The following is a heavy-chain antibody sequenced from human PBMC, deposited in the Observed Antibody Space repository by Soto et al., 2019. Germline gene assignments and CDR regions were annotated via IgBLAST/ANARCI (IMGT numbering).Heavy chain of an antibody. CDR3: ARGRLSGYYYMDL. V-gene: IGHV3-13*01. J-gene: IGHJ6*03. CDR1: GFTFSIHD. D-gene: IGHD3-10*01. CDR2: IGTAGDT. Sequence: GGSLRLSCAASGFTFSIHDMHWFRQATGKGLEWVSTIGTAGDTYYPGSAKGRFTISRENAKNSLYLQMNSLRAGDTAVYYCARGRLSGYYYMDLWGKGTTITVSS.